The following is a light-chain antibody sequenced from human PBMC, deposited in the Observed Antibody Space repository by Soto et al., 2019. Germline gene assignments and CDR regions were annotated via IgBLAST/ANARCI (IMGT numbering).Light chain of an antibody. CDR2: SNN. Sequence: QSVLTQPPSASGTPGQRVTISCSGSGSNIGRYPVNWYQQFPGAAPKLLIYSNNQRPSGVPDRFSGPKSGTSASLAFSGLQSDDEADYYCATWDDSLNGYVFGPGTKVTVL. J-gene: IGLJ1*01. CDR3: ATWDDSLNGYV. V-gene: IGLV1-44*01. CDR1: GSNIGRYP.